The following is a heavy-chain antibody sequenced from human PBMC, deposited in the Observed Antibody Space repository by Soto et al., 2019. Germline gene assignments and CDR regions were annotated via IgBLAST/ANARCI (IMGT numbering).Heavy chain of an antibody. D-gene: IGHD3-16*02. CDR2: VYWDDTE. V-gene: IGHV2-5*02. J-gene: IGHJ4*02. Sequence: QITLRESGPTLVEPTQTITLTCTVSGFSLTTYLVGVAWIRQPPGKALEWLALVYWDDTERYSPSLKNSLTITRDASNNQVVLTMTNMDPVDTATYFCAHVFNSKYGSYRDFDYWGQGTLVTVST. CDR1: GFSLTTYLVG. CDR3: AHVFNSKYGSYRDFDY.